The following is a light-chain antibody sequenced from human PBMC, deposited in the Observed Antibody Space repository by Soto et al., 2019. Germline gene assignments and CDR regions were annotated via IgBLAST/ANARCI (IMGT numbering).Light chain of an antibody. J-gene: IGKJ5*01. V-gene: IGKV3-11*01. CDR1: ESVSSD. CDR2: DAS. Sequence: TQAPATVSWSQRESAILSSRVSESVSSDLDWYQQTPGKAPRLLIDDASNRATGIPARFSGSGSGTDFTLTISSLEAEDFAVYYCQQSSNWPPITFGQGTRLEIK. CDR3: QQSSNWPPIT.